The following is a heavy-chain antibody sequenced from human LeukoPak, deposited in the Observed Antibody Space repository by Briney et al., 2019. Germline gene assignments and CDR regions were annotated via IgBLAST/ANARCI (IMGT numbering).Heavy chain of an antibody. CDR3: VKEGPLKVGEFYWYFDL. CDR2: ISGSGGST. CDR1: GFTFSSYA. V-gene: IGHV3-23*01. Sequence: PGGSLRLSCAASGFTFSSYAMSWVRQAPGKGLEWVSAISGSGGSTYYADSVKGRFTISRDNSKNTLYLQMNSLRAEDTAVYYCVKEGPLKVGEFYWYFDLWGRGTLVTVSS. D-gene: IGHD3-10*01. J-gene: IGHJ2*01.